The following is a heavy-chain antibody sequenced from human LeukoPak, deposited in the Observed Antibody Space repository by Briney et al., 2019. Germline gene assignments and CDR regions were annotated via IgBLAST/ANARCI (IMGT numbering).Heavy chain of an antibody. J-gene: IGHJ4*02. D-gene: IGHD6-19*01. Sequence: GGSLRLSCAASVFTFSRYAMHWVREAPGTGLEWVAVISYDGSNKYYADSVKGRFTISRDNSKNTLYLQMNSLRAEDTAVYYCARTGDEAAVAGTFDYWGQGTLVTVSS. V-gene: IGHV3-30-3*01. CDR2: ISYDGSNK. CDR3: ARTGDEAAVAGTFDY. CDR1: VFTFSRYA.